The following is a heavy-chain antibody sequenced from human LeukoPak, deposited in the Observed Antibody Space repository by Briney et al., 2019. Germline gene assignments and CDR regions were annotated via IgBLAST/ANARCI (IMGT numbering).Heavy chain of an antibody. V-gene: IGHV3-30*03. CDR1: GFTFSNYG. D-gene: IGHD2-2*01. J-gene: IGHJ6*02. Sequence: HAGGSLRLSCAASGFTFSNYGMHWVRQAPGKGLEWVAVISYDGRNKYYADSVKGRFTISRDNSKNTLYLQMNSLTAEDTAVYFCARAPKLTIPEIGTASNYYGMDVWGPGTTVIVSS. CDR2: ISYDGRNK. CDR3: ARAPKLTIPEIGTASNYYGMDV.